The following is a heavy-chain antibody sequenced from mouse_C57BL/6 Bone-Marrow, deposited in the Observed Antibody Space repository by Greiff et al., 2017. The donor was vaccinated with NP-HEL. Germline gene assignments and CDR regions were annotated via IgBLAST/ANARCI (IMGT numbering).Heavy chain of an antibody. D-gene: IGHD4-1*01. CDR1: GYTFTSYW. Sequence: QVQLQQSGAELVKPGASVKLSCKASGYTFTSYWMHWVKQRPGQGLEWIGMIHPNSGSTKYNEKFKSKATLTVDKSSSTAYMQLSSLTSEDSAVYYCARKIANWDYFDYWGQGTTLTVSS. V-gene: IGHV1-64*01. J-gene: IGHJ2*01. CDR2: IHPNSGST. CDR3: ARKIANWDYFDY.